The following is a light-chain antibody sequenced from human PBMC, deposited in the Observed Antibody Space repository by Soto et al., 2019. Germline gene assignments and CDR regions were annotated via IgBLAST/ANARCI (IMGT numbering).Light chain of an antibody. V-gene: IGLV2-14*01. CDR1: SSDVGGYNY. CDR2: EVS. J-gene: IGLJ3*02. Sequence: QSALTQPVSVSGSPGQSITISCTGTSSDVGGYNYVSWYQQHPGKAPKLMIYEVSNRPSGVSNRFSGSKSGNTASLTISGLQTADEADYYCSSFTSINTWVFGGGTKLTVL. CDR3: SSFTSINTWV.